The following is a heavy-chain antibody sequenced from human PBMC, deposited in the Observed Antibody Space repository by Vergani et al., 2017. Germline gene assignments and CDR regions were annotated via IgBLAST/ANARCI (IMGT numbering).Heavy chain of an antibody. CDR1: GGTFSSYA. Sequence: QVQLVQSGAEVKKPGSSVKVSCKASGGTFSSYAISWVRQAPGQGLEWMGGIIPIFGTANYAQKFQGRVTITADKSTSTAYMELSSLRSEETAVYYCAREKWEGYTALYFDYWGQGTLVTVSS. J-gene: IGHJ4*02. V-gene: IGHV1-69*06. CDR3: AREKWEGYTALYFDY. D-gene: IGHD5-24*01. CDR2: IIPIFGTA.